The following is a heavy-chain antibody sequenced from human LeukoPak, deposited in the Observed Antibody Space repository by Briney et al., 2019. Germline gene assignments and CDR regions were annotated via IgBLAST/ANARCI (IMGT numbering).Heavy chain of an antibody. CDR1: GYTFTSYD. D-gene: IGHD3-10*01. Sequence: GASVKVSCKASGYTFTSYDINWVRQATGQGLEWMGWMNPNSGNTGYAQKFQGRVTMTRNTSISTAYMELSSLRSEDTAVYYCARHGYYYGSGGYYFDYWGQGTLVTVSS. J-gene: IGHJ4*02. V-gene: IGHV1-8*01. CDR3: ARHGYYYGSGGYYFDY. CDR2: MNPNSGNT.